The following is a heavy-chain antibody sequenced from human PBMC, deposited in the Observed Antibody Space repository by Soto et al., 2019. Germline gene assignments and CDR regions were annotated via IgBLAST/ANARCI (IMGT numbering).Heavy chain of an antibody. J-gene: IGHJ3*02. D-gene: IGHD3-9*01. CDR2: MNPNSGNT. CDR3: AITYYDILTGPRPHDAFDI. V-gene: IGHV1-8*01. CDR1: GYTFTSYD. Sequence: ASVKVSCKASGYTFTSYDINWVRQATGQGLEWMGWMNPNSGNTGYAQKFQGRVTMTRNTSISTAYMELSSLRSEDTAVYYCAITYYDILTGPRPHDAFDIWGQGTMVTVSS.